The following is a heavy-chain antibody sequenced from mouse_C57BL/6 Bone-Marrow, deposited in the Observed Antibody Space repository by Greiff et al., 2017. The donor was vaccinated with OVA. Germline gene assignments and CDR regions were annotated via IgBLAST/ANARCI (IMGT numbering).Heavy chain of an antibody. CDR2: IDPETGGT. V-gene: IGHV1-15*01. CDR1: GYTFTDYE. J-gene: IGHJ1*03. D-gene: IGHD2-4*01. CDR3: TRWGLREYFDV. Sequence: VQLQQSGAELVRPGASVTLSCKASGYTFTDYEMHWVKQTPVHGLEWIGAIDPETGGTAYNQKFKGKAILTADKSSSTAYMELRSLTSADSAVYYCTRWGLREYFDVWGTGTTVTVSS.